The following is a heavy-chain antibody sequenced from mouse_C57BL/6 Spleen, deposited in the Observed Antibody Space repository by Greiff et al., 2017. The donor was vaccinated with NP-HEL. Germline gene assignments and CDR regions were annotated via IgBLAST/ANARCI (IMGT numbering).Heavy chain of an antibody. Sequence: EVMLVESGGGLVQPGGSLSLSCAASGFTFTDYYMSWVRQPPGKALEWLGFIRHKANGYTTEYSASVKGRLTISRDKSQSILYLQMNALRAEDSASYYCARYGAPCAMGYWGKGTSVTVSS. CDR3: ARYGAPCAMGY. V-gene: IGHV7-3*01. CDR2: IRHKANGYTT. CDR1: GFTFTDYY. J-gene: IGHJ4*01.